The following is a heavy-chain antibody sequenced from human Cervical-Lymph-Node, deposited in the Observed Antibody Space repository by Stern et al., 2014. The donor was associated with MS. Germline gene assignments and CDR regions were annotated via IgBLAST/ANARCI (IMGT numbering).Heavy chain of an antibody. CDR3: ARVVGSGSYYNALGYFDY. Sequence: QMQLVQSGAEVKKPGASVKVSCKASGYTFTSYGISWVRQAPGQGLEWMGWISDYNGKTNYAQKLQGRVTMSTDTSTSTAYIELRSLRSDDTAVYYCARVVGSGSYYNALGYFDYWGQGTLVTVSS. CDR2: ISDYNGKT. V-gene: IGHV1-18*04. D-gene: IGHD3-10*01. J-gene: IGHJ4*02. CDR1: GYTFTSYG.